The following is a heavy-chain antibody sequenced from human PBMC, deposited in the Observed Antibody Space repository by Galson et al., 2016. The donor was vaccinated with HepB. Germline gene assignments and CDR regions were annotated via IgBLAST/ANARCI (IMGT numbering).Heavy chain of an antibody. D-gene: IGHD6-19*01. CDR2: ISAYSANK. Sequence: SVKVSCKASGYSFTSYGISWVRQAPGQGLEWMGWISAYSANKNYAQKVQGRITMTTDSSTSTAYMELRNLTSDDTAVYFCARDYSSGWYGYWGRGTLVTVSS. V-gene: IGHV1-18*01. CDR1: GYSFTSYG. J-gene: IGHJ4*02. CDR3: ARDYSSGWYGY.